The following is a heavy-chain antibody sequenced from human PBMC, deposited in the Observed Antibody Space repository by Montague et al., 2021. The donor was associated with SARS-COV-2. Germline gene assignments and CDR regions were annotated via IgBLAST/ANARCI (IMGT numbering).Heavy chain of an antibody. Sequence: SETLSLTCTVSGASVGSYDWGWIRQSPGKGLEWIGYFYSVGSTDYNPSLKSRATISRDTSKNQFSLKVRSVTVADTAVYYCARETMTADAFDIWGQGTMVTVSS. CDR1: GASVGSYD. V-gene: IGHV4-59*02. CDR2: FYSVGST. J-gene: IGHJ3*02. D-gene: IGHD1-14*01. CDR3: ARETMTADAFDI.